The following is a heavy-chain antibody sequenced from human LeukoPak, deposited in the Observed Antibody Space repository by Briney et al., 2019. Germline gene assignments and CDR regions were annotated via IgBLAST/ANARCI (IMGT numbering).Heavy chain of an antibody. V-gene: IGHV4-59*01. D-gene: IGHD5-24*01. CDR2: IYYSGST. CDR1: GGSISSYC. CDR3: ARRSDGYNL. J-gene: IGHJ5*02. Sequence: SETLSLTCTVSGGSISSYCWSWIRQPPGKGLGWIGYIYYSGSTNYNPSLKSRVTISVDTSKNQFSLKLSSVTAADTAVYYCARRSDGYNLWGQGTLVTVSS.